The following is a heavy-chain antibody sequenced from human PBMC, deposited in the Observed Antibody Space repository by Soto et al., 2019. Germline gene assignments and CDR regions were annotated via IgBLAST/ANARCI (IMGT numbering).Heavy chain of an antibody. CDR1: GLTFSDYY. CDR3: SRHYYESSGYYQTFDY. Sequence: PGGSLRLSCAASGLTFSDYYMSWIRQAPGKGLEWVSYITSSGSYTKYADSVKGRFTISRDNSNNTLYLQMNSLRGEDTVLFFFSRHYYESSGYYQTFDYWGQGTLVTVSS. D-gene: IGHD3-22*01. CDR2: ITSSGSYT. J-gene: IGHJ4*02. V-gene: IGHV3-11*06.